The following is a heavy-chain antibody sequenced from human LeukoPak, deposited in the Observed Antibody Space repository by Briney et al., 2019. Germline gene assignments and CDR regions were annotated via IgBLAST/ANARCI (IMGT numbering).Heavy chain of an antibody. CDR1: GGSISSSSHY. CDR3: ARPRDYYYYMDV. J-gene: IGHJ6*03. Sequence: PSEALSLTCTVSGGSISSSSHYWGWIRQPPGKGLEWIGSIYYSGSTYYNPSLKSRVTISVDTSKNQFSLKLSSVTAADTAVYYCARPRDYYYYMDVWGKGTTVTVSS. V-gene: IGHV4-39*01. CDR2: IYYSGST.